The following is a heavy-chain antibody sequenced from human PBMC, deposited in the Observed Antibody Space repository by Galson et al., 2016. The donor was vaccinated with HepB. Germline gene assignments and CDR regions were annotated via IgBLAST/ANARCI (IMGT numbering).Heavy chain of an antibody. Sequence: SLRLSCAASGFTLSSYAMSWVRQAPGKGLECVAVIWADGGNKYYVDSVKGRFTISRDNSKNTVYLQMNSLRADDTAVYYCARDMYTGSYIIDYWGQGTLVTVSS. V-gene: IGHV3-33*08. CDR1: GFTLSSYA. CDR3: ARDMYTGSYIIDY. J-gene: IGHJ4*02. D-gene: IGHD1-26*01. CDR2: IWADGGNK.